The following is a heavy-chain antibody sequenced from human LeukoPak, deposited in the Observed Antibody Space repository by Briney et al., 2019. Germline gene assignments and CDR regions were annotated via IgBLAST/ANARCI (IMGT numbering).Heavy chain of an antibody. J-gene: IGHJ4*02. CDR3: AKAHYDILTGSDY. V-gene: IGHV3-23*01. Sequence: GGSLRLSCAASGFTFSSFAMGWVRQAPGKGLEWVSAISGSGGSTYYADSVKGRFTISRDNSKNTLYLQMHSLRAEDTAIYYCAKAHYDILTGSDYWGQGTLVTVSS. CDR1: GFTFSSFA. D-gene: IGHD3-9*01. CDR2: ISGSGGST.